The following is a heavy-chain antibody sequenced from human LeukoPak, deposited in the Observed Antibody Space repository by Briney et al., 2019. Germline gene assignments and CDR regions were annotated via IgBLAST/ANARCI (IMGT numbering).Heavy chain of an antibody. D-gene: IGHD3-10*01. CDR3: AREDAMVRGVIIQAVTY. V-gene: IGHV1-3*01. CDR2: INAGNGNT. Sequence: ASVMVSCKASGYTFTSYAMHWVRQAPGQRLEWMGWINAGNGNTKYSQKFQGRVTITRDTSASTAYMELSSLRSEDTAVYYCAREDAMVRGVIIQAVTYWGQGTLVTVSS. CDR1: GYTFTSYA. J-gene: IGHJ4*02.